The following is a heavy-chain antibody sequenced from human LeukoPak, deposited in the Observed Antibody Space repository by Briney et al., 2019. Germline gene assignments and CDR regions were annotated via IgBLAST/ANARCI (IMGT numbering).Heavy chain of an antibody. V-gene: IGHV1-2*02. Sequence: ASVTLSCTASGYAFTAYYIHWVRQAPGQGQERMGWINANSGGTFYARKFQGRVTMTRDTSISTTYMELSRLTSDDTAVYYCARRTAGGGIRFFDYWGQGTLVTVSS. CDR1: GYAFTAYY. CDR2: INANSGGT. CDR3: ARRTAGGGIRFFDY. D-gene: IGHD6-19*01. J-gene: IGHJ4*02.